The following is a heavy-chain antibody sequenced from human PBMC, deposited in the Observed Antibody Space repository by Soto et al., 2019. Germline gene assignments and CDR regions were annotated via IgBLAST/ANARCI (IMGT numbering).Heavy chain of an antibody. Sequence: GGSLRLSCAASGFSLSAYWMHWVRQAPGKGLVWVSRIDTYGSATKYADSVEGRFTISKDNAANTLYLQMNNLGADDTAVYYCVRVLKSIGWDNDVFDIWGQRTMVTVSS. J-gene: IGHJ3*02. D-gene: IGHD6-19*01. CDR2: IDTYGSAT. V-gene: IGHV3-74*01. CDR1: GFSLSAYW. CDR3: VRVLKSIGWDNDVFDI.